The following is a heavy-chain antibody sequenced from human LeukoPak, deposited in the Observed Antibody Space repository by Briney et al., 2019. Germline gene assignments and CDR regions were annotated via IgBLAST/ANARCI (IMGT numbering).Heavy chain of an antibody. D-gene: IGHD5-18*01. CDR1: GGSISNFY. CDR3: ARGGANTAMAKGDFDY. J-gene: IGHJ4*02. Sequence: SETLSLTCTVSGGSISNFYWSWIRQPPGKGLEWIGYIYYSGSTNYNPSLKSRVTISVDTSKNQFSLKLSSVTAADTAVYYCARGGANTAMAKGDFDYWGQGTLVTVSS. V-gene: IGHV4-59*01. CDR2: IYYSGST.